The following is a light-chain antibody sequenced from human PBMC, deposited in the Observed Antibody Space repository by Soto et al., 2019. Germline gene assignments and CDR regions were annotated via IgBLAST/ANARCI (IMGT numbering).Light chain of an antibody. CDR2: GAS. CDR1: QSVSSN. CDR3: QQYNNWPPWT. J-gene: IGKJ1*01. Sequence: EIVMTQSPATLSVSPGGRATLSCRASQSVSSNLAWYQQKPGQAPRLLIYGASTRATGIPARFSGSGSGTEFTVTISSMRSEDFAVYYCQQYNNWPPWTFGQGTKVEVK. V-gene: IGKV3-15*01.